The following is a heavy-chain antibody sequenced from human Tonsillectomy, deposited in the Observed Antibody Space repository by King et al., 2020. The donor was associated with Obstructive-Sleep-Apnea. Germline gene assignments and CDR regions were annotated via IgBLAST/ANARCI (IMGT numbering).Heavy chain of an antibody. J-gene: IGHJ4*02. Sequence: LQLQESGPGLVKPSETLSLTCTVSGGSISSNTYYWGWIRQPPGKGLEWIGTIFYSGSSYYNPSLKSRVTIAVDTSKNQFSLRLSSVTAADTAVYYCARVRGYSGYAFDGLFSPTPYFFDYWGQGTLVTVSS. D-gene: IGHD5-12*01. CDR3: ARVRGYSGYAFDGLFSPTPYFFDY. CDR2: IFYSGSS. CDR1: GGSISSNTYY. V-gene: IGHV4-39*07.